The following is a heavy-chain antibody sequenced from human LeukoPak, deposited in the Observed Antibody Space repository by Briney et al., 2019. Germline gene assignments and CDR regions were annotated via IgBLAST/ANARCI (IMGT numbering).Heavy chain of an antibody. V-gene: IGHV3-23*01. CDR2: ISGSGDFT. D-gene: IGHD6-13*01. CDR3: AKDSIRQQLYYFDS. CDR1: GFTASSNS. Sequence: GGSLRLSCTVSGFTASSNSWSWVRQAPGKGLEWVSAISGSGDFTYYADSVKGRFTISRDNSKNTLYLQINSLRAEDTAVYYCAKDSIRQQLYYFDSWGQGTLVTVSS. J-gene: IGHJ4*02.